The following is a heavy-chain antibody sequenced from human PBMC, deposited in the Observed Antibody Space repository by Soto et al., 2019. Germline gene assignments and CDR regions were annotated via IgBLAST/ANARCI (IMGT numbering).Heavy chain of an antibody. CDR3: ARGGVRSVIAARRLNYYYKDV. CDR1: GGSFSGYY. J-gene: IGHJ6*03. V-gene: IGHV4-34*01. D-gene: IGHD6-6*01. CDR2: INHSGST. Sequence: PSETLSLTCAVYGGSFSGYYWSWIRQPPGKGLEWIGEINHSGSTNYNPSLKSRVAISVDTSKNQFSLKLSSVTAADTAVYYCARGGVRSVIAARRLNYYYKDVWGKGTTVTVSS.